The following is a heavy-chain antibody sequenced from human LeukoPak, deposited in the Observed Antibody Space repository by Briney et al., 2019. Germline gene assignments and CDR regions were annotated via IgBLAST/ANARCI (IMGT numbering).Heavy chain of an antibody. CDR2: IYYSGST. Sequence: PSETLSLTCTVSGGSISSSSYYWGWIRQPPGKGLEWIGSIYYSGSTYYNPSLKSRVTISVDTSKNQFSLKMNSVIVADTAVYYCARDQKYAGGAFDIWGQGTMVTVSS. CDR1: GGSISSSSYY. D-gene: IGHD3-16*01. CDR3: ARDQKYAGGAFDI. J-gene: IGHJ3*02. V-gene: IGHV4-39*07.